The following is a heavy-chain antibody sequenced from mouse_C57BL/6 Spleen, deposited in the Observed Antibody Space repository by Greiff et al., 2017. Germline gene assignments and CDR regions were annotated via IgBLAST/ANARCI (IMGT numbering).Heavy chain of an antibody. CDR3: ARGGTHSSAFAY. CDR1: GYTFTSYW. Sequence: QVQLQQPGAELVMPGASVKLSCKASGYTFTSYWMHWVKQRPGQGLEWIGEIDPSDSYTNYNQTFKGNSSLTVDTSSSTAYRQLSSLTSEDSAVYYCARGGTHSSAFAYWGQGTLVTVSA. D-gene: IGHD3-2*02. V-gene: IGHV1-69*01. CDR2: IDPSDSYT. J-gene: IGHJ3*01.